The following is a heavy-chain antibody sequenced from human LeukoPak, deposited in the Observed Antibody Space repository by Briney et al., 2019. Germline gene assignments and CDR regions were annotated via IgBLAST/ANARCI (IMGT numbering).Heavy chain of an antibody. V-gene: IGHV3-66*01. D-gene: IGHD2-15*01. CDR3: ARESPSYCSGGSCYSYYFDY. J-gene: IGHJ4*02. Sequence: GGSLTLSCAASGVTVSSNYMRWVRQAPGKGLEWLAAIYSGGSTYYADSVKGRFTISRDNSKNTLYLQMNSLRAEDTAVYYCARESPSYCSGGSCYSYYFDYWGQGTLVTVSS. CDR1: GVTVSSNY. CDR2: IYSGGST.